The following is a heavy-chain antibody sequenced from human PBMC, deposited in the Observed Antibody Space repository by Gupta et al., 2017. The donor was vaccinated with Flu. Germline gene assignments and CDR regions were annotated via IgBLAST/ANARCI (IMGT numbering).Heavy chain of an antibody. V-gene: IGHV3-7*01. CDR3: TRDPGWGAIDM. CDR2: ITSGGDGV. D-gene: IGHD1-26*01. J-gene: IGHJ3*02. Sequence: WVRKGPGKGLETVSMITSGGDGVYYMDSVRGRFTISRDNAKNSLILEMNNLRAEDTAVYYWTRDPGWGAIDMWGQGTLVTVSS.